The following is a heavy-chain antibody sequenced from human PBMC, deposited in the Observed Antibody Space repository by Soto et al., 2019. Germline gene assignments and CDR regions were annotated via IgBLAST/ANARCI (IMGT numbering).Heavy chain of an antibody. D-gene: IGHD3-22*01. CDR1: GFTFSSYA. V-gene: IGHV3-30-3*01. Sequence: QVQLVESGGGVVQPGRSLRLSCAASGFTFSSYAMHWVRQAPGKGLEWVAVISYDGSNKYYADSVKGRFTISRDNSKNPLYLQMNSLRAEDTAVYYCARDRLYYYDSSGYSNRMDYWGQGTLVTVSS. CDR3: ARDRLYYYDSSGYSNRMDY. J-gene: IGHJ4*02. CDR2: ISYDGSNK.